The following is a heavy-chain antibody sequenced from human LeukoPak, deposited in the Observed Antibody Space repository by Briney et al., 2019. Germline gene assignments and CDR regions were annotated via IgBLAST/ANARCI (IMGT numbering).Heavy chain of an antibody. Sequence: ASVKVSCKASGYTFTSYAMHWVRQAPGQRLEWMGWINAGNGNTKYSQKFQGRVTITRDTSASTAYMELSSLRSEDTAVYYCARVYAGYCSGGSCYSDYFDYWGQGILVTVSS. V-gene: IGHV1-3*01. J-gene: IGHJ4*02. CDR3: ARVYAGYCSGGSCYSDYFDY. D-gene: IGHD2-15*01. CDR1: GYTFTSYA. CDR2: INAGNGNT.